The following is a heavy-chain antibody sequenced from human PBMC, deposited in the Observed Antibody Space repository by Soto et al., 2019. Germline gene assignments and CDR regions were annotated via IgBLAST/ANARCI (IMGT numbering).Heavy chain of an antibody. CDR1: GYTFTGYY. CDR3: ARESSEWLRLEEHNWFDP. D-gene: IGHD5-12*01. V-gene: IGHV1-2*04. CDR2: INPNSGGT. J-gene: IGHJ5*02. Sequence: GASVKVSWKASGYTFTGYYMHWVRQAPGQGLEWMGWINPNSGGTNYAQKFQGWVTMTRDTSISTAYMELSRLRPDDTAVYYCARESSEWLRLEEHNWFDPWGQGTLVTVSS.